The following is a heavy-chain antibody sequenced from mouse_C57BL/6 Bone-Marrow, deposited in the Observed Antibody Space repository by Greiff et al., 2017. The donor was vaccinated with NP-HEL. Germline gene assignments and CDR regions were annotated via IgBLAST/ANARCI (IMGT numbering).Heavy chain of an antibody. V-gene: IGHV1-53*01. CDR2: INPSNGGT. D-gene: IGHD1-1*01. J-gene: IGHJ3*01. CDR1: GYTFTSYW. Sequence: QVHVKQPGTELVKPGASVKLSCKASGYTFTSYWMHWVKQRPGQGLEWIGNINPSNGGTNYNEKFKSKATLTVDKSSSTAYMQLSSLTSEDSAVYYCARWNYYGPWFAYWGQGTLVTVSA. CDR3: ARWNYYGPWFAY.